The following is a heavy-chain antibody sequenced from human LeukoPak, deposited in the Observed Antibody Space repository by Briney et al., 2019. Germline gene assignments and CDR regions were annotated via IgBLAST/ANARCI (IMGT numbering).Heavy chain of an antibody. V-gene: IGHV3-74*01. CDR3: VSFYETY. CDR2: INSDGSWT. CDR1: GTYW. D-gene: IGHD2/OR15-2a*01. Sequence: GGSLRLSCAASGTYWMHWVRQAPGRGLVWVSHINSDGSWTSYADSVKGRFTISKDNAKNTVYLQMNSLRAEDTAVYYCVSFYETYWGRGTLVTVSS. J-gene: IGHJ4*02.